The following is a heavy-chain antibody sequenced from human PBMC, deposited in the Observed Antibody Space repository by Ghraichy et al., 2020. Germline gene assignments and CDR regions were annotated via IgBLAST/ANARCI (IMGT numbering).Heavy chain of an antibody. CDR2: IKQDGSEK. V-gene: IGHV3-7*03. CDR1: GFTFSSYW. D-gene: IGHD4-17*01. J-gene: IGHJ4*02. CDR3: AREYHYGDYIFDY. Sequence: GGSLRLSCAASGFTFSSYWMSWVRQAPGKGLEWVANIKQDGSEKYYVDSVKGRFTISRDNAKNSLYLQMNSLRAEDTAVYYCAREYHYGDYIFDYWGQGTLVTVSS.